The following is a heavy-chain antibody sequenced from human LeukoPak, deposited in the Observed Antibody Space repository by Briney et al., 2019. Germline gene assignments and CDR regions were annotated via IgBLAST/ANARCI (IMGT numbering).Heavy chain of an antibody. CDR2: ISYDGSNK. J-gene: IGHJ4*02. CDR1: GFTFSSYA. CDR3: ARDAVGGLRHYYDSSGYPD. Sequence: GRSLRLSCAASGFTFSSYAMHWVRQAPGKGLEWVAVISYDGSNKYYADSVKGRFTISRDNSKNTLYLQMNSLRAEDTAVYYCARDAVGGLRHYYDSSGYPDWGQGTLVAVSS. D-gene: IGHD3-22*01. V-gene: IGHV3-30-3*01.